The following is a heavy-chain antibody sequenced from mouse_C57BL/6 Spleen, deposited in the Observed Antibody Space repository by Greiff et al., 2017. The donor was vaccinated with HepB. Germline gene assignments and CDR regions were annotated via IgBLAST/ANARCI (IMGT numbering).Heavy chain of an antibody. CDR2: IYPGDGDT. D-gene: IGHD2-4*01. J-gene: IGHJ3*01. CDR3: ARYDYDDGFAY. Sequence: QVHVKQSGPELVKPGASVKISCKASGYAFSSSWMNWVKQRPGKGLEWIGRIYPGDGDTNYNGKFKGKATLTADKSSSTAYMQLSSLTSEDSAVYFCARYDYDDGFAYWGQGTLVTVSA. CDR1: GYAFSSSW. V-gene: IGHV1-82*01.